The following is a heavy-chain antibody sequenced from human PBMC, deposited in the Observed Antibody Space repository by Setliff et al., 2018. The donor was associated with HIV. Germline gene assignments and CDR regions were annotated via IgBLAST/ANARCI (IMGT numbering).Heavy chain of an antibody. D-gene: IGHD6-6*01. V-gene: IGHV4-61*02. J-gene: IGHJ4*02. CDR2: IYTSGST. CDR3: ARFSTSSGGTFDY. Sequence: ASETLSLTCTVSGGSISSGSYYWSWIRQPAGKGLEWIGRIYTSGSTNYNPSLKSRVTISVDTSKNHFSLKLSSVTAADTAVYYCARFSTSSGGTFDYWGQGTLVTVSS. CDR1: GGSISSGSYY.